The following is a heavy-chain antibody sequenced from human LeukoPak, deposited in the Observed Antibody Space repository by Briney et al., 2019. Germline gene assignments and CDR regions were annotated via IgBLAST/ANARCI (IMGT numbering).Heavy chain of an antibody. J-gene: IGHJ6*04. V-gene: IGHV3-48*03. CDR1: GFTFSSYE. CDR2: ISSSGSTI. D-gene: IGHD3-10*02. CDR3: AELGITMIGGA. Sequence: GGSLRLSCAASGFTFSSYEMNWVRQAPGKGLEWVSYISSSGSTIYYADSVKGRFTISRDNAKNSLYLQMNSLRAEDTAVYYCAELGITMIGGAWGKGTTVTVSS.